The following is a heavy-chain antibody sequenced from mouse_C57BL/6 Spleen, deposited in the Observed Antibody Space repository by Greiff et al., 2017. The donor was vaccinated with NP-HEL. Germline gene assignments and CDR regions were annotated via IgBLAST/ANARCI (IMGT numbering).Heavy chain of an antibody. CDR1: GFSLTSYA. V-gene: IGHV2-9-1*01. CDR3: ASLYYYGSSYGFAY. J-gene: IGHJ3*01. D-gene: IGHD1-1*01. Sequence: VKLQESGPGLVAPSQSLSITCTVSGFSLTSYAISWVRQPPGKGLEWLGVIWTGGGTNYNSALKSRLSISKDNSKSQVFLKMNSLQTDDTARYYCASLYYYGSSYGFAYWGQGTLVTVSA. CDR2: IWTGGGT.